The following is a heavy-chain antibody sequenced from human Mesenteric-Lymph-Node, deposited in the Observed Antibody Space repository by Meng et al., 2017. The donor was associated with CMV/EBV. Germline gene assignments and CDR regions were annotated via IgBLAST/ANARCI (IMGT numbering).Heavy chain of an antibody. CDR2: ISAYNGNT. V-gene: IGHV1-18*01. D-gene: IGHD3-22*01. CDR3: ARGDDSSGYYSFGIDY. J-gene: IGHJ4*02. CDR1: GYTFSLYG. Sequence: ASVKVSCKASGYTFSLYGITWVRQAPGQGLEWMGWISAYNGNTNYAQKLQGRVTMTTDTSTSTAYMELRSLRSDDTAVYYCARGDDSSGYYSFGIDYWGQGTLVTVSS.